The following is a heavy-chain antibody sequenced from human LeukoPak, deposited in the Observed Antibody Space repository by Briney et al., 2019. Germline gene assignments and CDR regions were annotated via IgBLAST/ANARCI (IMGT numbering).Heavy chain of an antibody. CDR1: GVSIRSYY. CDR3: ARSEETFYYGSGRNGLDV. Sequence: KPSETLSLTCTVSGVSIRSYYWSWIRQPPGKGLEWIGYIYYTGSTIYNPSLKSRVTMSVDTSKNHFSLKLSSVTDADTAVYYCARSEETFYYGSGRNGLDVWGQGTTVTVSS. J-gene: IGHJ6*02. D-gene: IGHD3-10*01. CDR2: IYYTGST. V-gene: IGHV4-59*01.